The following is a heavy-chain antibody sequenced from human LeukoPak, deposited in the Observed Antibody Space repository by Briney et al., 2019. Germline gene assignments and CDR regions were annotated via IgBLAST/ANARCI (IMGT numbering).Heavy chain of an antibody. CDR1: GFTFDDYG. CDR2: ISSSSSYI. Sequence: GGSLRLSCAASGFTFDDYGMSWVRQAPGKGLEWVSSISSSSSYIYYADSVKGRFTISRDNAKNSLYLQMNSLRAEDTAVYYCARDDCSGGSCQPVIGYWGQGTLVTVSS. CDR3: ARDDCSGGSCQPVIGY. D-gene: IGHD2-15*01. J-gene: IGHJ4*02. V-gene: IGHV3-21*01.